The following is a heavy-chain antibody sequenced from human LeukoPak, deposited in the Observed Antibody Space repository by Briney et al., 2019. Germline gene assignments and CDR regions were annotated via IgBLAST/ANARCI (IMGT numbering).Heavy chain of an antibody. Sequence: ASVKVSCKASGYTFTGYYMHWVRQAPGQGLEWMGWINPNSGGTNYAQKFQGRVTMTRDTSISTAYMELSRLRFDDTAVYYCASLYSGYDFGWFDPWGQGTLVTVSS. CDR1: GYTFTGYY. CDR3: ASLYSGYDFGWFDP. V-gene: IGHV1-2*02. D-gene: IGHD5-12*01. J-gene: IGHJ5*02. CDR2: INPNSGGT.